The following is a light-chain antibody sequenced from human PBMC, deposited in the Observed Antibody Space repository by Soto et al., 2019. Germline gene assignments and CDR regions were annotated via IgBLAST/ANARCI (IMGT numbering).Light chain of an antibody. CDR2: DAS. CDR3: QQRSNWPPSIT. V-gene: IGKV3-11*01. J-gene: IGKJ5*01. CDR1: QSVTTY. Sequence: IVLTQSPATLSLSPGERANISCRAIQSVTTYLAWYQQTPGQAPRLLIYDASDRATGIPARFSGSGSGKDFALTISSLETADFAVYYCQQRSNWPPSITFGQGTRLE.